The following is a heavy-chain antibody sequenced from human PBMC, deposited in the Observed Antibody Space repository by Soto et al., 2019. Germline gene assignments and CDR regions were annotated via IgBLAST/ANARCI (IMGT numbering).Heavy chain of an antibody. J-gene: IGHJ5*02. CDR3: ARGYCSSTSCAGWFDP. CDR2: IIPILGIA. D-gene: IGHD2-2*01. Sequence: QVQLVQSGAEVKKPGSSVKVSCKASGGTFSSYTISWVRQAPGQGLEWMGRIIPILGIANYAQKFQGRVTITADKSTSTAYIELSSLRSEDTAVYYCARGYCSSTSCAGWFDPWGQGTLVTVSS. V-gene: IGHV1-69*02. CDR1: GGTFSSYT.